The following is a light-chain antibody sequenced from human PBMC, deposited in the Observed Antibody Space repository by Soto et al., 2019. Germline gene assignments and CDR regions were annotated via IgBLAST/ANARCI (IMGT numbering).Light chain of an antibody. CDR3: QQYYSYPRT. J-gene: IGKJ1*01. CDR1: QGISSY. Sequence: AIRMTQSPSSPSASTGDRATITCRASQGISSYLAWYQQKPGKAPKLLIYAASTLQSGVPSRFSGSGSGTDFTLTISCLQSEDFATYYCQQYYSYPRTFGQGTKVDIK. V-gene: IGKV1-8*01. CDR2: AAS.